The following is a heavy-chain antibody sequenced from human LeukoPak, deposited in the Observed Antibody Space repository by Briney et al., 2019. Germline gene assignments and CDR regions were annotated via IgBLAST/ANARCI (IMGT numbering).Heavy chain of an antibody. D-gene: IGHD1-14*01. CDR1: GDSVSTNSAS. J-gene: IGHJ4*02. CDR2: TYYSSKWYN. Sequence: SQALSLTCAISGDSVSTNSASWNWIRQSPSRGLEWLGRTYYSSKWYNDYAVSVKSRITINPDTSKNQFSLELSSVTPEDTAVYYCARALTRDRKYFDYWGQGTLVTVSS. V-gene: IGHV6-1*01. CDR3: ARALTRDRKYFDY.